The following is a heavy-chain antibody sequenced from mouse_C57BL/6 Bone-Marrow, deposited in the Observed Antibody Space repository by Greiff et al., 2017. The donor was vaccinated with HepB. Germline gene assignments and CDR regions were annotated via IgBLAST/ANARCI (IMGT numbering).Heavy chain of an antibody. Sequence: QVTLKESGPGILQPSQTLSLTCSFSGFSLSTFGMGVGWLRQPSGQGLEWLAHIWWDDDKYYNPALKSRLTISKDTSKDQVFLKIANVDTADTATDYCARINYDYLWDFDVWGRGTAVTVSS. CDR2: IWWDDDK. D-gene: IGHD2-4*01. V-gene: IGHV8-8*01. J-gene: IGHJ1*03. CDR1: GFSLSTFGMG. CDR3: ARINYDYLWDFDV.